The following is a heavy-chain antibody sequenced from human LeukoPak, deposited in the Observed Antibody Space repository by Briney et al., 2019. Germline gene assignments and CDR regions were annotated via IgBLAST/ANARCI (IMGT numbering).Heavy chain of an antibody. J-gene: IGHJ4*02. D-gene: IGHD2-2*01. CDR3: ARDLVVVPPAIIGPLDY. CDR2: INQDVSEQ. V-gene: IGHV3-7*01. Sequence: GGALRLSCAASGFTFSSYWMSWVRQAPGKGLEGVANINQDVSEQYYVASVKGRFTISRDNAKNSLYLQMNSLRAQDTAVYYCARDLVVVPPAIIGPLDYWGQGTLVTVSS. CDR1: GFTFSSYW.